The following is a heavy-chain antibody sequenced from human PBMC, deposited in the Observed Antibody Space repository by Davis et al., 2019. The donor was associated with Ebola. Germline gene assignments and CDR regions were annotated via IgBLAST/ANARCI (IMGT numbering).Heavy chain of an antibody. CDR1: GLTFINYW. V-gene: IGHV3-74*01. CDR2: IKGDGNL. D-gene: IGHD4-17*01. J-gene: IGHJ4*02. Sequence: GESLKISCTASGLTFINYWMHWVRQVPGKGLVWVSRIKGDGNLIYADSVKGRFTISRDNSKNTLYLQMNSLRAEDTAIYYCARYFADYKAFDYWGQGTLVTVSS. CDR3: ARYFADYKAFDY.